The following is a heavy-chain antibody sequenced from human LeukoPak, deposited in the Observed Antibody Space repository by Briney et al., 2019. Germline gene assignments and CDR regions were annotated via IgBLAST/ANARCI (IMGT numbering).Heavy chain of an antibody. D-gene: IGHD6-19*01. CDR1: GFSVSSNY. CDR3: ARASRWLAFDD. V-gene: IGHV3-66*01. CDR2: IYNGGST. J-gene: IGHJ4*02. Sequence: PGGSLRLSCAASGFSVSSNYMAWVRQAPRKGLEWVSVIYNGGSTKYGDSVQDRFTISRDKSKNTLHLQMNSLRAEDTALYYCARASRWLAFDDWGQGALVTVSA.